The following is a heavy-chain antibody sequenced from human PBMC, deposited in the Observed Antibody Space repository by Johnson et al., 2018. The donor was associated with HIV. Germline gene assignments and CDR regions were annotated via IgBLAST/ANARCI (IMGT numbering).Heavy chain of an antibody. CDR3: AKLRTVGGYGDIVVVPAPEGDAFDI. V-gene: IGHV3-30*04. J-gene: IGHJ3*02. Sequence: QVQLVESGGGVVRPGKSLRLSCAASGFTFNIYSFHWVRQAPGKGLEWVALMSYDGNNKYYADFVKGRFTISRDNSKNTVYLQMNSLRAEDTAVYYCAKLRTVGGYGDIVVVPAPEGDAFDIWGQGTMVTVSS. D-gene: IGHD2-2*01. CDR2: MSYDGNNK. CDR1: GFTFNIYS.